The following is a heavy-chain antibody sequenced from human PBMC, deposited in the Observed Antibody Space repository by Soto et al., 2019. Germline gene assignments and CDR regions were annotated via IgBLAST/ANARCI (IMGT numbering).Heavy chain of an antibody. CDR3: AKDSGYDSGIIDY. J-gene: IGHJ4*02. V-gene: IGHV3-9*01. Sequence: GGSLRLSCAASGFTFDDYAMHWVRQAPGKGLEWVSGISWNSGSIGYADSVKGRFTISRDNAKSSLYLQMNSLRAEDTALYYCAKDSGYDSGIIDYWGQGTLVTVSS. CDR1: GFTFDDYA. CDR2: ISWNSGSI. D-gene: IGHD5-12*01.